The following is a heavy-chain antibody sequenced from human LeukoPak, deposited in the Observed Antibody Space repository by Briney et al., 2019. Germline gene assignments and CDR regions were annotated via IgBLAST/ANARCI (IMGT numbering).Heavy chain of an antibody. CDR3: TTEGVMVAATIDC. J-gene: IGHJ4*02. CDR1: GFTFINAW. V-gene: IGHV3-15*01. D-gene: IGHD2-15*01. CDR2: IKSKTDGGTT. Sequence: GGSLRLSCAASGFTFINAWMTWVRQAPGKGLAWVGRIKSKTDGGTTDYAAPVKGRFTISRDDSKNTLYLQMNSLKTEDTAVYYCTTEGVMVAATIDCWGQGTLVTVSS.